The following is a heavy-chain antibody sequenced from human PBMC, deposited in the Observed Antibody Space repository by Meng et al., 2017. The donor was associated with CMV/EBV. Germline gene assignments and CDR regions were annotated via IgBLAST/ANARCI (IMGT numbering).Heavy chain of an antibody. CDR3: ASADDIGMDY. CDR2: IIPIFGTA. CDR1: GGTCSSYA. Sequence: QVRLVQSGAVGKKAGSSVKVSCKACGGTCSSYAISWVRQAPGQRLEWMGGIIPIFGTANYAQKFQGRVTITADESTSTAYMELSSLRSEDTAVYYCASADDIGMDYWGQGTLVTVSS. J-gene: IGHJ4*02. D-gene: IGHD3-9*01. V-gene: IGHV1-69*12.